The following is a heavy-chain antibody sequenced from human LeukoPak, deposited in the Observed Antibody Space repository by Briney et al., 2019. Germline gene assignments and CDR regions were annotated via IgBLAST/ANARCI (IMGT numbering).Heavy chain of an antibody. J-gene: IGHJ4*02. CDR3: ARDARNSYGFGLFDY. D-gene: IGHD5-18*01. CDR2: ISSSSSYI. CDR1: GFTFSSYS. V-gene: IGHV3-21*01. Sequence: PGGSLRLSCAASGFTFSSYSMNWVRQAPGKGLEWVSSISSSSSYIYYADSVKGRFTISRDNAKNSLYLQMNSLRAEDTAVYYCARDARNSYGFGLFDYWAREPWSPSPQ.